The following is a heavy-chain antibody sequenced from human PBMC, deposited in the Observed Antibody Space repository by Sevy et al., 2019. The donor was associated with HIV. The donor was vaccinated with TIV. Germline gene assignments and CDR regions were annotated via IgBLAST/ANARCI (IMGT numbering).Heavy chain of an antibody. CDR3: ARSRSNYADYYFDD. V-gene: IGHV3-11*06. CDR1: EFTFSDYY. J-gene: IGHJ4*02. D-gene: IGHD4-17*01. CDR2: ISSGSSYT. Sequence: GGSLRLSCAVSEFTFSDYYMTWIRQSPGKGLEWVSYISSGSSYTNYADSVKGRFTIYRDNAKNSLYLEIHTLRPEDTAVYYCARSRSNYADYYFDDWGQGTVVTVSS.